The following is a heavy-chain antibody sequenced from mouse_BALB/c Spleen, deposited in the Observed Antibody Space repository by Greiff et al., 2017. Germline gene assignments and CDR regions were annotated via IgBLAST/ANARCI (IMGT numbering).Heavy chain of an antibody. Sequence: VQLKESGPGLVKPSQSLSLTCSVTGYSITSGYYWNWIRQFPGNKLEWMGYISYDGSNNYNPSLKNRISITRDTSKNQFFLKLNSVTTEDTATYYCARGVGLGDYFDYWGQGTTLTVSS. J-gene: IGHJ2*01. CDR2: ISYDGSN. D-gene: IGHD4-1*01. CDR3: ARGVGLGDYFDY. V-gene: IGHV3-6*02. CDR1: GYSITSGYY.